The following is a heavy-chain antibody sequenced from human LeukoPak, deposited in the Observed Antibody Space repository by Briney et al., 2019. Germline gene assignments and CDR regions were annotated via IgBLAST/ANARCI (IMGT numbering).Heavy chain of an antibody. D-gene: IGHD3-10*01. CDR3: ARGPSITMIRGGQWYYYMDV. V-gene: IGHV1-46*01. CDR2: INPSGGST. CDR1: GYTFTRYY. Sequence: ASVKVSCKASGYTFTRYYMYWVRQAPGQGLEWMGIINPSGGSTNYAQKFQGRVTMTRDTSTNTVYMELSSLRSEAPAVYYCARGPSITMIRGGQWYYYMDVWGKGTTVTISS. J-gene: IGHJ6*03.